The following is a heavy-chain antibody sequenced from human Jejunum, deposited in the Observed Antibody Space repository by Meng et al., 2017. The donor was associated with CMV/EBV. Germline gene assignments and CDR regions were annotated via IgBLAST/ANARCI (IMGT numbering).Heavy chain of an antibody. CDR2: ISISGDTK. D-gene: IGHD6-19*01. J-gene: IGHJ4*02. CDR3: AKESSGWTSGDYYDH. CDR1: FPFTSLA. Sequence: FPFTSLAMTWSRQAPGKGLEWVSTISISGDTKYHADSVEGRFTTSRDNSKNTLFLQMDSLRVDDTATYYCAKESSGWTSGDYYDHWGQGTKVTVSS. V-gene: IGHV3-23*01.